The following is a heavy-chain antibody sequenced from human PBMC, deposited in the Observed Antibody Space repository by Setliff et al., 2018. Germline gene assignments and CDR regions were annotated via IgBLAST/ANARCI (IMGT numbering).Heavy chain of an antibody. CDR1: GDSFSDYY. V-gene: IGHV4-34*01. Sequence: PSETLSLTCAVYGDSFSDYYWSWIRQPPGKGLDWIGEINHSGSTNYSPSLKSRVSISVDKSSNQFSLKLTSVTAADTAVYYCARAQVVFAISAPVWYFEFWGRGTQVTVSS. D-gene: IGHD2-21*01. J-gene: IGHJ2*01. CDR3: ARAQVVFAISAPVWYFEF. CDR2: INHSGST.